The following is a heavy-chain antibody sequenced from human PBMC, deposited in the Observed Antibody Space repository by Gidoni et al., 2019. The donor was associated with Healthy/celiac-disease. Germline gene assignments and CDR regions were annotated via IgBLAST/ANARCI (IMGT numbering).Heavy chain of an antibody. CDR2: INSDGSST. Sequence: EVQLVESGGGLVQPGGSLRLSCAASGFPFSSYWMHWVRQAPGKGLVWVSRINSDGSSTSYADSVKGRFTISRDNAKNTLYLQMNSLRAEDTAVYYCARGEWVPAASNGNYYYYYGMDVWGQGTTVTVSS. D-gene: IGHD2-2*01. CDR1: GFPFSSYW. V-gene: IGHV3-74*01. CDR3: ARGEWVPAASNGNYYYYYGMDV. J-gene: IGHJ6*02.